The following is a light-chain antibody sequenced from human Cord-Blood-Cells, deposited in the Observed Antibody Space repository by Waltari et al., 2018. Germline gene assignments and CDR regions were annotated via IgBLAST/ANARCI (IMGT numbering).Light chain of an antibody. CDR3: QQRSNWPPFT. J-gene: IGKJ3*01. CDR1: QRVSSY. V-gene: IGKV3-11*01. CDR2: DAS. Sequence: EIVLTQSPATLSLSPGERAPLPCRASQRVSSYLAWYQQKPGQAPRLLIYDASNRATGIPARFSGSGSGTDFTLTISSLEPEDFAVYYCQQRSNWPPFTFGPGTKVDIK.